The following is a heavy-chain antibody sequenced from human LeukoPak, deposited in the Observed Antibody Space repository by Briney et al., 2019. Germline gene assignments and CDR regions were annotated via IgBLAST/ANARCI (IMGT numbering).Heavy chain of an antibody. D-gene: IGHD4/OR15-4a*01. CDR3: ARLPPTMVHIDF. Sequence: SETLSLTCTVSGGSIGVSSDYYWGWTRQPPGKGLEWIGSFYYGGRTYYNPSLKGRVTISVDTSNNQFSLKLSSGTAADTAVYYCARLPPTMVHIDFWGQGTLVTVSS. V-gene: IGHV4-39*01. CDR2: FYYGGRT. CDR1: GGSIGVSSDYY. J-gene: IGHJ4*02.